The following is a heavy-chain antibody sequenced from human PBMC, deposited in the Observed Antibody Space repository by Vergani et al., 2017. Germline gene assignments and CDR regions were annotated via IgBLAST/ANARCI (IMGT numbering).Heavy chain of an antibody. CDR2: ITPQNGGT. D-gene: IGHD3-9*01. CDR1: GYYFTDNY. CDR3: VRGGTFDWLST. Sequence: QVQLVQSGAEVKKPGAAVKVSCKASGYYFTDNYLHLVRQGPGQGLGWMGRITPQNGGTQYAEKFKGRVTMTRDTSITTAYMELTRLTSDDTAVYYCVRGGTFDWLSTWGQGTLVTVSS. J-gene: IGHJ5*02. V-gene: IGHV1-2*02.